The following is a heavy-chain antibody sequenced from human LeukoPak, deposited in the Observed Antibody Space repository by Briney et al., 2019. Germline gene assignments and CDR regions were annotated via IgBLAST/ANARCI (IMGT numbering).Heavy chain of an antibody. D-gene: IGHD3-10*01. CDR2: IYSGGST. CDR1: GFTVSSNY. CDR3: AGGGTMVRGVIMPFDY. V-gene: IGHV3-53*01. J-gene: IGHJ4*02. Sequence: GGSLRLSCAASGFTVSSNYMSWVRQAPGKGLEWVSVIYSGGSTYYADSVKGRFTISRDNSKNTLYLQMNSLRAEDTAVYYCAGGGTMVRGVIMPFDYWGQGTLVTVSS.